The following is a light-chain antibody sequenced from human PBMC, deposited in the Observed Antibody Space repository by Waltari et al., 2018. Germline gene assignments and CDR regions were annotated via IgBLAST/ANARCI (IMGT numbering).Light chain of an antibody. V-gene: IGKV1-NL1*01. CDR1: QGISNS. CDR3: QQYYSTSALT. Sequence: DIQMTQSPSSLSASVGDRVTITCRASQGISNSLAWYQQKPGKAPKLLLYAASRFESGVPSRFSGSGSGTDYTLTISSLQPEDFATYYCQQYYSTSALTFGGGTKVEIK. J-gene: IGKJ4*01. CDR2: AAS.